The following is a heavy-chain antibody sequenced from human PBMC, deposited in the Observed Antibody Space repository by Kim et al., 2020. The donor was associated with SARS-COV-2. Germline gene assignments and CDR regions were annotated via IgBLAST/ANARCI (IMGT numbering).Heavy chain of an antibody. J-gene: IGHJ4*02. D-gene: IGHD3-10*01. CDR1: GFTFSSYS. V-gene: IGHV3-48*02. CDR3: AREGLWFGESPFDY. Sequence: GGSLRLSCAASGFTFSSYSMNWVRQAPGKGLEWVSYISSSSSTIYYADSVKGRFTISRDNAKNSLYLQMNSLRDEDTAVYYCAREGLWFGESPFDYWGQGTLVTVSS. CDR2: ISSSSSTI.